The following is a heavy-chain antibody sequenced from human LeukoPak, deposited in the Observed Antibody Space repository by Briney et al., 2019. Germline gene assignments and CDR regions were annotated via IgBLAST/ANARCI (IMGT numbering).Heavy chain of an antibody. CDR2: ISSSGSSI. V-gene: IGHV3-11*01. CDR1: GFSLSNYA. J-gene: IGHJ3*02. Sequence: SGGSLRLSCVVSGFSLSNYAMSWVRQAPGKGLEWVSYISSSGSSIYYADSVKGRFTISRDNAKNSLYLQMNSLRAEDTAVYYCARGVSGSYCSGGRCSTEDAFDIWGHGTMLTVSS. D-gene: IGHD2-15*01. CDR3: ARGVSGSYCSGGRCSTEDAFDI.